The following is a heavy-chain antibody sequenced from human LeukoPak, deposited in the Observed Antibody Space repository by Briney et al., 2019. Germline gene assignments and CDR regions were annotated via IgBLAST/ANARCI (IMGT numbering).Heavy chain of an antibody. J-gene: IGHJ4*02. V-gene: IGHV3-48*01. Sequence: GGSLRLSCAASGFTFSSYSMNWVRQAPGKGLEWVSYISSSSSTIYIADSVKGRFTISRDNAKNSLYLQMNSLRAEDTAVYYCARLPTYYDFWSGSFSYFDYWGQGTLVTVSS. CDR2: ISSSSSTI. D-gene: IGHD3-3*01. CDR3: ARLPTYYDFWSGSFSYFDY. CDR1: GFTFSSYS.